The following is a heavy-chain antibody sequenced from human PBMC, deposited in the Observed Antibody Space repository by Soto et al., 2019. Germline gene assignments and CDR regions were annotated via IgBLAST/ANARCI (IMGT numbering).Heavy chain of an antibody. V-gene: IGHV1-8*01. CDR1: GYTFTSYD. CDR2: MNPNSGNT. Sequence: ASVKVSCKASGYTFTSYDINWVRQATGQGLEWMVWMNPNSGNTGYAQKFQGRVTMTRNTSISTAYMELSSLRSEDTAVYYCTTQLDQWLANFDYWGQGTLVTVSS. J-gene: IGHJ4*02. D-gene: IGHD6-19*01. CDR3: TTQLDQWLANFDY.